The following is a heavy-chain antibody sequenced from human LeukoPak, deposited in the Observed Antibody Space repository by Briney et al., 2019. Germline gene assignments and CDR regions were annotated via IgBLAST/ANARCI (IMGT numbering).Heavy chain of an antibody. J-gene: IGHJ4*02. V-gene: IGHV3-21*01. CDR1: GFTFSSYS. Sequence: GGSLRLSCAASGFTFSSYSMNWVRQAAGKGLEWVSSISSSSSYICYADSVKGRFTISRDNAKNSLYLQMNSLRAEDTAVYYCARDQGIAAAWFDYWGQGTLVTVSS. CDR3: ARDQGIAAAWFDY. CDR2: ISSSSSYI. D-gene: IGHD6-13*01.